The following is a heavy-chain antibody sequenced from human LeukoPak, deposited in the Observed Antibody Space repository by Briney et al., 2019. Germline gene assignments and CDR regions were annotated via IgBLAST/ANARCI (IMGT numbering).Heavy chain of an antibody. CDR2: INHSGST. D-gene: IGHD6-6*01. V-gene: IGHV4-34*01. Sequence: SEALSLTCAVYGGSFSGYYWSWIRQPPGKGLEWIGEINHSGSTNYNPSLKSRVTISVDTSKNQFSLKLSSVTAADTAVYYCARGQYSSSSGLDYWGQGTLVTVSS. CDR3: ARGQYSSSSGLDY. J-gene: IGHJ4*02. CDR1: GGSFSGYY.